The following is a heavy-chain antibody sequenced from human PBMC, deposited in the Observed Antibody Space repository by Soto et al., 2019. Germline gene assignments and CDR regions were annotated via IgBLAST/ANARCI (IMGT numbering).Heavy chain of an antibody. CDR1: VYTFTSYG. Sequence: QVPLVQSGAEVKKPGASVKVSCKASVYTFTSYGISWVRQAPGQGLDWMGWLSSYNGNTNYAQKLQGRVTMTTDTTTSTADVELRSLRSDDKAVYYCARAGDVLRFLECSTTRSGWFDPWGQGTLVTVSS. CDR3: ARAGDVLRFLECSTTRSGWFDP. D-gene: IGHD3-3*01. CDR2: LSSYNGNT. V-gene: IGHV1-18*04. J-gene: IGHJ5*02.